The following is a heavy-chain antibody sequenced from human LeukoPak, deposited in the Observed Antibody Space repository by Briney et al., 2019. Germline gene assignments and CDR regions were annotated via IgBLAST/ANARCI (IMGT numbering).Heavy chain of an antibody. CDR1: GYSISSGYY. Sequence: SETLSLTCTVSGYSISSGYYWGWIRQPPGKGLEWIGSIYHSGSTYYNPSLKSRVTISVDTSKNQFSLKLSSVTAADTAVYYCARGRYYGSGSYYKRWGQGTLVTVSS. V-gene: IGHV4-38-2*02. D-gene: IGHD3-10*01. CDR2: IYHSGST. J-gene: IGHJ4*02. CDR3: ARGRYYGSGSYYKR.